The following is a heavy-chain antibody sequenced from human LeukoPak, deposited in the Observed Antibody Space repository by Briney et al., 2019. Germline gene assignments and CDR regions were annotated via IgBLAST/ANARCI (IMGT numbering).Heavy chain of an antibody. J-gene: IGHJ4*02. Sequence: GGSLRLSCAASGFTFSSYAMSWVRQAPGKGLEWVSAISGSGGSTYYADSVKGRITISRDNSKNTLYLQMNSLRAEDTAVYYCARDGDGDYVFSYYFDYWGQGTLVTVSS. CDR3: ARDGDGDYVFSYYFDY. D-gene: IGHD4-17*01. V-gene: IGHV3-23*01. CDR1: GFTFSSYA. CDR2: ISGSGGST.